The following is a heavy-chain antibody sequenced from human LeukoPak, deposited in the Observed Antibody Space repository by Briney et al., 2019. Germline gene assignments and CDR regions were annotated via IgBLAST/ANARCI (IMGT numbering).Heavy chain of an antibody. V-gene: IGHV3-21*01. J-gene: IGHJ4*02. CDR3: ARDPRSSGSSLR. CDR1: GFTFSSYS. D-gene: IGHD3-10*01. CDR2: ISSSSSYI. Sequence: GRSLRLSCAASGFTFSSYSMNWVRQAPGKGLEWVSSISSSSSYIYYADSVKGRFTISRDNAKNSLYLQMNSLRAEDTAVYYCARDPRSSGSSLRWGQGTLVTVSS.